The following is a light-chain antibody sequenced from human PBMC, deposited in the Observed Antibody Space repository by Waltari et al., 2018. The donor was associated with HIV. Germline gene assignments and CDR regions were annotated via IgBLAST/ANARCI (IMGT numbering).Light chain of an antibody. CDR2: EVS. V-gene: IGLV2-14*01. CDR3: SSYISTTTL. Sequence: QSAPTQPASVSGSPGQSITISCTGTSSDIGHYKYVSWYQQSPGKAPKLMFYEVSNRPSWVSNRFSGPKSGNTASLTISGLQAEDEADYYCSSYISTTTLFGTGTKVTVL. CDR1: SSDIGHYKY. J-gene: IGLJ1*01.